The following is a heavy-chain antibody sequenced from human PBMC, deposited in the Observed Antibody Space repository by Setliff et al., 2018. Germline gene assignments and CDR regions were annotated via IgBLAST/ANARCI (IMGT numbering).Heavy chain of an antibody. D-gene: IGHD3-22*01. Sequence: GGSLRLSCAASGFTFGDFVMTWVRQAPGKGLEWVSGIGGRGISTYYADSVTCRFIISRDTSENTLYLQMNSLRAEDTAVYYCAKTYYYDSSGYSDYWGQGTMVTVSS. CDR3: AKTYYYDSSGYSDY. V-gene: IGHV3-23*01. J-gene: IGHJ4*03. CDR2: IGGRGIST. CDR1: GFTFGDFV.